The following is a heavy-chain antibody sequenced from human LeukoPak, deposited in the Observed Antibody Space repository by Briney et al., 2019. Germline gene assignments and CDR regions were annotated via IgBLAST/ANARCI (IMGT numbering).Heavy chain of an antibody. CDR1: GGTFSSYA. CDR3: AREAGDGGLCY. D-gene: IGHD7-27*01. V-gene: IGHV1-69*05. Sequence: GASVKVSCKASGGTFSSYAISWVRQAPGQGLEWMGGIVPIFGTANYAQKFQGRVTITTDESTSTAYMELSSLRSEDTAVYYCAREAGDGGLCYWGQGTLVTVSS. CDR2: IVPIFGTA. J-gene: IGHJ4*02.